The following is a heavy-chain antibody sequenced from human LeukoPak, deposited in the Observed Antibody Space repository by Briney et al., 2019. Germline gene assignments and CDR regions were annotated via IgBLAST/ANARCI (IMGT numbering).Heavy chain of an antibody. CDR1: GYSIGSGYY. J-gene: IGHJ4*02. D-gene: IGHD3-22*01. V-gene: IGHV4-38-2*01. CDR3: ARVNYYDSSGSEAYEDY. CDR2: IYHSGST. Sequence: PSETLSLTCAVSGYSIGSGYYWGWIRQPPGKGLEWIGSIYHSGSTYYNPSLKSRVTISVDTSKNQFSLKLSSVTAADTAVYYCARVNYYDSSGSEAYEDYWGQGTLVAVSS.